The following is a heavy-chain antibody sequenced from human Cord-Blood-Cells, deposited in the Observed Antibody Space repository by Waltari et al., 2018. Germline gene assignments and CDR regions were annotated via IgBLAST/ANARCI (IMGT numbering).Heavy chain of an antibody. CDR1: GGSFSGYY. CDR2: INHSGIT. J-gene: IGHJ6*02. V-gene: IGHV4-34*01. Sequence: QVQLQQWGAGLLKPSETLSLTCAVYGGSFSGYYWSWIRQPPRKGLEWIGEINHSGITNNNPPHKSRVTISVHTPKNQFSLKLRSVNAADTAVYYCARGGSVAGNHYYDGMDVWGQGTTVTVSS. CDR3: ARGGSVAGNHYYDGMDV. D-gene: IGHD6-19*01.